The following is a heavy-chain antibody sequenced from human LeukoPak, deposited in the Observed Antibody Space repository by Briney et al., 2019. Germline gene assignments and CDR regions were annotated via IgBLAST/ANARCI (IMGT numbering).Heavy chain of an antibody. CDR2: INHSGST. D-gene: IGHD7-27*01. CDR3: ARRGQLGMGY. Sequence: SETLSLTCAVYGGSFCGYYWSWIRQPPGKGLEWIGEINHSGSTNYNPSLKSRVTISVDTSKNQFSLKLSSVTAADTAVYYCARRGQLGMGYWGQGTLVTVSS. J-gene: IGHJ4*02. CDR1: GGSFCGYY. V-gene: IGHV4-34*01.